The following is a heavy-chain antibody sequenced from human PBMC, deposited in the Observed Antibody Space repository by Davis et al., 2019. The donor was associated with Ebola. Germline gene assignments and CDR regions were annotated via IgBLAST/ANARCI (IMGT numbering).Heavy chain of an antibody. D-gene: IGHD5-18*01. CDR3: ARDRGYSYGYAFDI. J-gene: IGHJ3*02. Sequence: AASVKVSCKASGYTFTSYAMHWVRQAPGQRLEWMGWINAGNGNTKYSQKFQGRVTITRDTSASTAYMELSSLRSEDTAVYYCARDRGYSYGYAFDIWGQGTMVTVSS. CDR2: INAGNGNT. V-gene: IGHV1-3*01. CDR1: GYTFTSYA.